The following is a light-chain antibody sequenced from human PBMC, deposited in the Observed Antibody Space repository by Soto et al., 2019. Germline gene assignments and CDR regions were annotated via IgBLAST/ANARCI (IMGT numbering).Light chain of an antibody. V-gene: IGKV1-5*03. J-gene: IGKJ1*01. CDR3: QQYNNDDPWT. Sequence: DIQMTQSPSTLSASVGDRVILTCRASQSIGSWLAWYQQKAGKGPKLLIYKASSLKSGVPSRFGGSGSGTEFTLTISSLQPDDFATYYCQQYNNDDPWTFGKVTKV. CDR1: QSIGSW. CDR2: KAS.